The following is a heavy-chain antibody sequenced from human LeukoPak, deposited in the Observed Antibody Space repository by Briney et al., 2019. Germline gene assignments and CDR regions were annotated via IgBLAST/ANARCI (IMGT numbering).Heavy chain of an antibody. Sequence: GGSLRLSCAASGFTFSSYGMHWVRQAPGKGLEWVAVIWYDGSNKYYADSVKGRFTISRDNSKNTLYLQMNSLRAEDTAVYYCARAGYYDFWSVYYEEGAIDYWGQGTPVNVSP. CDR3: ARAGYYDFWSVYYEEGAIDY. CDR2: IWYDGSNK. CDR1: GFTFSSYG. J-gene: IGHJ4*02. V-gene: IGHV3-33*01. D-gene: IGHD3-3*01.